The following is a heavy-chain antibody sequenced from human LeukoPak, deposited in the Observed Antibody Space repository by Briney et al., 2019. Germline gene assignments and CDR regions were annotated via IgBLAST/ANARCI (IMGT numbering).Heavy chain of an antibody. CDR3: AKNGDRGAYCSGGTCYPYYYYYMDV. D-gene: IGHD2-15*01. Sequence: GGSLRLSCAASGSTVSSYYMSWVRQAPGKGLEWVSAISASGGTTYYADSVKGHFTISRDNSKNTLYLQMNSLSAEDTAVYYCAKNGDRGAYCSGGTCYPYYYYYMDVWGKGTTVTISS. J-gene: IGHJ6*03. CDR2: ISASGGTT. CDR1: GSTVSSYY. V-gene: IGHV3-23*01.